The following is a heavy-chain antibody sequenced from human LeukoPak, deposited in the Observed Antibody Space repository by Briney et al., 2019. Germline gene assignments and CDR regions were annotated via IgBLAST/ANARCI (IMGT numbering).Heavy chain of an antibody. D-gene: IGHD5-24*01. CDR2: IYYSGNT. Sequence: SETLSLTCTVSGSSISSYDWSWIRQPPGKGLEWIGYIYYSGNTYYNPSLKSRVTISVDTSKNQLSLKLSSVTAADTAVYYWARGKRDGNNYYWGQGTLVTVSS. CDR1: GSSISSYD. CDR3: ARGKRDGNNYY. J-gene: IGHJ4*02. V-gene: IGHV4-59*01.